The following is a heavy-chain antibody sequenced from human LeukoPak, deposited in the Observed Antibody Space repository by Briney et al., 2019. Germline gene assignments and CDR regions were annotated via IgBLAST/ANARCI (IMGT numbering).Heavy chain of an antibody. Sequence: GASVKVSCKGSGGTFSSYAISWVRQAPGQGLEWMGGIIPIFGTANYAQKFQGRVTITADKSTSTAYMELSSLRSEDTAVYYCARRPGYSSSSRYYYYYMDVWGKGTTVTVSS. V-gene: IGHV1-69*06. D-gene: IGHD6-6*01. CDR1: GGTFSSYA. J-gene: IGHJ6*03. CDR2: IIPIFGTA. CDR3: ARRPGYSSSSRYYYYYMDV.